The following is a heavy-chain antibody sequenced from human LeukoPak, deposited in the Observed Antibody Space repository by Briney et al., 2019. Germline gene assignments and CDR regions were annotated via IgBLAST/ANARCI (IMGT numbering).Heavy chain of an antibody. Sequence: PSETLSLTCTVSGGSISSYYWSWIRQPPGKGLEWIGYIYYSGSTNYNPSLKSQVTISVDTSKNQFSLKLSSVTAADTAVYYCATSSSSYLGYDAFDIWGQGTMVTVSS. CDR1: GGSISSYY. D-gene: IGHD3-16*02. CDR2: IYYSGST. J-gene: IGHJ3*02. CDR3: ATSSSSYLGYDAFDI. V-gene: IGHV4-59*01.